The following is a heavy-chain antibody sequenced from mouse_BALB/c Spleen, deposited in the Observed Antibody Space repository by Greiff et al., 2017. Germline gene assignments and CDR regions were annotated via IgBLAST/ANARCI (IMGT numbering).Heavy chain of an antibody. CDR3: ARGRRYDGGASYYAMDY. CDR1: GFTFSSYA. J-gene: IGHJ4*01. V-gene: IGHV5-6-5*01. D-gene: IGHD2-14*01. Sequence: DVQLVESGGGLVKPGGSLKLSCAASGFTFSSYAMSWVRQTPEKRLEWVASISSGGSTYYPDSVKGRFTISRDNARNILYLQMSSLRSEDTAMYYCARGRRYDGGASYYAMDYWGQGTSVTVSS. CDR2: ISSGGST.